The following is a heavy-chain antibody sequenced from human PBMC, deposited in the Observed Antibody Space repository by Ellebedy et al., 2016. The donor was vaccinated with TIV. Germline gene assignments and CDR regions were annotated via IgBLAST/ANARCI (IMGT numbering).Heavy chain of an antibody. V-gene: IGHV1-18*01. J-gene: IGHJ4*02. CDR2: ISAYNGNT. D-gene: IGHD1-26*01. CDR3: ASGEGDSGNYCSYY. CDR1: GYTLGNYG. Sequence: AASVKVSCKASGYTLGNYGMSWVRQAPGQGLEWMGWISAYNGNTNYVQKFQGRVTMTTDTSTNTAYMELRSLRSDDTAIYYCASGEGDSGNYCSYYWGQGTLVTVSS.